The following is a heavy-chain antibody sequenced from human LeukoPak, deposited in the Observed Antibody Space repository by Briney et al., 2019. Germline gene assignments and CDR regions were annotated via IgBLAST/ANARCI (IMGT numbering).Heavy chain of an antibody. CDR3: AKDPKLEGY. J-gene: IGHJ4*02. CDR2: ISGSGGST. CDR1: GFSFNDYS. D-gene: IGHD3-3*01. V-gene: IGHV3-23*01. Sequence: GGSLRLSCVASGFSFNDYSMNWVRQAPGKGLEWVSAISGSGGSTYYADSVKGRFTISRDNSKNTLYLQMNSLRAEDTAVYYCAKDPKLEGYWGQGTLVTVSS.